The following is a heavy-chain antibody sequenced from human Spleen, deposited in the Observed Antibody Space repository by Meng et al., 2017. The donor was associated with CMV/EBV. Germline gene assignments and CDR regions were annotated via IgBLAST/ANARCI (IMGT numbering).Heavy chain of an antibody. CDR2: INAGNGNT. CDR1: RFPFTCLS. CDR3: ARLTAATTTGNYFDY. D-gene: IGHD4-11*01. Sequence: SRFPFTCLSIHLVRQGPGQRLEWMGWINAGNGNTKYSQKFQGRVTITRDTSASTAYMELSSLGSEDTALYYCARLTAATTTGNYFDYWGQGTLVTVSS. J-gene: IGHJ4*02. V-gene: IGHV1-3*01.